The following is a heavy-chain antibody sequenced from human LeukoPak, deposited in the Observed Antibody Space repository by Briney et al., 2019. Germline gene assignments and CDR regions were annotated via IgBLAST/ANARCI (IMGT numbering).Heavy chain of an antibody. D-gene: IGHD3-16*01. CDR1: GGSINSSSYY. CDR2: IYYSGNT. V-gene: IGHV4-39*01. Sequence: TTSETLSLTCTVSGGSINSSSYYWGWIRQPPGKGLEWIGNIYYSGNTYYNPSLKSRVTISVDTSKNQFSLKLSSVTAADTAVYYCARTRGNYWVYYYYMDVWGKGTTVTISS. CDR3: ARTRGNYWVYYYYMDV. J-gene: IGHJ6*03.